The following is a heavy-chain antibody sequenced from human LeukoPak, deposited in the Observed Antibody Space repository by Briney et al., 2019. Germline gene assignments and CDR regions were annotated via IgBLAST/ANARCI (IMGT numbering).Heavy chain of an antibody. CDR1: GYSFSIYW. CDR2: IYPGDSDT. D-gene: IGHD2-15*01. Sequence: GESLKISCKGSGYSFSIYWIAWVRQMPGKGLEWMGIIYPGDSDTRYSPSFQGQVTISADKSMSTAYLQWAGLRASDTAMYYCARRGYCSGGSCHSNAFDIRGQGTMVTVSS. J-gene: IGHJ3*02. CDR3: ARRGYCSGGSCHSNAFDI. V-gene: IGHV5-51*01.